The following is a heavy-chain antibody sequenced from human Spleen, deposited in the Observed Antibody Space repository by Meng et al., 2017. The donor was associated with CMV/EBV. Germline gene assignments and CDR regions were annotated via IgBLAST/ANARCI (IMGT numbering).Heavy chain of an antibody. V-gene: IGHV3-21*01. Sequence: GGSLRLSCAASGFTFSSYSMNWVRQAPGKGLEWVSSISSSSSYIYYADSVKGRFTISRDNAKNSLYLQMNSLRAEDTAVYYCARELGTVTTNAGYWGQGTLVTVSS. J-gene: IGHJ4*02. CDR3: ARELGTVTTNAGY. D-gene: IGHD4-11*01. CDR1: GFTFSSYS. CDR2: ISSSSSYI.